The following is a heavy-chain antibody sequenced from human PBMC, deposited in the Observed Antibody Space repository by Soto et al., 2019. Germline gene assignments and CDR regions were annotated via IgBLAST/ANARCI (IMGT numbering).Heavy chain of an antibody. Sequence: QVQLVQSGAEVKKPGASVKVSCKASGYTFTSYDINWVRQATGQGLEWMGWMNPNSGNTGYAQKFQGRVTMTRNTSISTAYMELSSLRSEDTAVYYCARREQQRGYNWFDPWGQGTLVTVSS. CDR2: MNPNSGNT. D-gene: IGHD6-13*01. V-gene: IGHV1-8*01. CDR3: ARREQQRGYNWFDP. J-gene: IGHJ5*02. CDR1: GYTFTSYD.